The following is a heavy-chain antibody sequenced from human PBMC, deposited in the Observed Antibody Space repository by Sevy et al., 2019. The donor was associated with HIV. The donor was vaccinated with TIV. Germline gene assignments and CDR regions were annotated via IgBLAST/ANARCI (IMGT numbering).Heavy chain of an antibody. V-gene: IGHV3-15*01. CDR3: ATAPGYYDSSPFDY. CDR2: IKSKIDDETT. J-gene: IGHJ4*02. CDR1: GFTFSNAW. D-gene: IGHD3-22*01. Sequence: GGSLRLSCAVSGFTFSNAWMNWVRQAPGTGLQWVGLIKSKIDDETTDYAAPVKGRCTISRDDSKNTVYLQMNSLKTDDTTVYYCATAPGYYDSSPFDYWGPGTLVTVSS.